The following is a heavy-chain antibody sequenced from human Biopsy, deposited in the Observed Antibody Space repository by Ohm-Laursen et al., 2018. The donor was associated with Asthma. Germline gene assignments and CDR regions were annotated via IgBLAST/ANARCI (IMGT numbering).Heavy chain of an antibody. D-gene: IGHD3-10*01. CDR1: GYTFNSAG. V-gene: IGHV1-18*01. CDR2: ISVYNGNT. J-gene: IGHJ6*02. Sequence: ASVQVSCKTSGYTFNSAGITWVRQAPGQGLEWMGWISVYNGNTKVAQKLQDRVTMITDTSTSTASMELRSLRSDDTAVYFCARAVDYSHYYGIDVWGQGTTVTVS. CDR3: ARAVDYSHYYGIDV.